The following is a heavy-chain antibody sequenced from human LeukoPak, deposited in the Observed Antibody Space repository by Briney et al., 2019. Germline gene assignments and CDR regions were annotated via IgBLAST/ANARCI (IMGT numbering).Heavy chain of an antibody. CDR1: GDSIRSNNYY. CDR2: IYDTGST. CDR3: ARVLRNFDY. V-gene: IGHV4-39*07. J-gene: IGHJ4*02. Sequence: SETLSLTCTVSGDSIRSNNYYWGWIRQPPGKGLEWIGSIYDTGSTFYNPSLKSRVIISVDTSKNQFSLKLSSVTAADTAVYYCARVLRNFDYWGQGTLVTVSS.